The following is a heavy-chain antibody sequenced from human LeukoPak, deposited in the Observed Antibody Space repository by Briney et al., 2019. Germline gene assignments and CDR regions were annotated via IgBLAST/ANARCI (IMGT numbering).Heavy chain of an antibody. CDR3: ATADYGEGAFDY. CDR1: GYTFTSYY. V-gene: IGHV1-46*01. CDR2: INPSGGST. D-gene: IGHD4-17*01. J-gene: IGHJ4*02. Sequence: GASVKVSCKASGYTFTSYYTHWVRQAPGQGLEWMGIINPSGGSTSYAQKFQGRVTMTRDTSTSTVYMELSSLRSEDTAVYYCATADYGEGAFDYWGQGTLVTVSS.